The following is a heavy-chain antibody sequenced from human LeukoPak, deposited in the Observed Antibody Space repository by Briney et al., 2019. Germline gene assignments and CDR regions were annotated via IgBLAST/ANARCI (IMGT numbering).Heavy chain of an antibody. Sequence: GGSLRLSCAASGFTFSSYGMHWVRQAPGKGLEWVAFIRHDGSNKYYADSVKGRFTISRDNSKNTLYLQMNSLRAEDTAVYYCAKAPRYSSSWYWFDYWGQGTLVTVSS. CDR1: GFTFSSYG. J-gene: IGHJ4*02. D-gene: IGHD6-13*01. CDR2: IRHDGSNK. CDR3: AKAPRYSSSWYWFDY. V-gene: IGHV3-30*02.